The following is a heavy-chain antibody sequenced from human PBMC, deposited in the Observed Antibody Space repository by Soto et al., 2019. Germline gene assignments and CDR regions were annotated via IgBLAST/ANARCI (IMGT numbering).Heavy chain of an antibody. D-gene: IGHD3-3*01. CDR1: GFTFSSYW. CDR2: INSDGSST. J-gene: IGHJ4*02. CDR3: AKDMSGYPPYYFDY. V-gene: IGHV3-74*01. Sequence: EVQLVESGGGLVQPGGSLRLSCAASGFTFSSYWMHWVRQAPGKGLVWVSRINSDGSSTSYADSVKGRFTISRDNAKNTLYLQMNSLRAEDTAVYYCAKDMSGYPPYYFDYWGQGTLVTVSS.